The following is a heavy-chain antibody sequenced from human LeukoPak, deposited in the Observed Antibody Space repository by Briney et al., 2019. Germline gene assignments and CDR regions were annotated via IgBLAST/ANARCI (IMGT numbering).Heavy chain of an antibody. D-gene: IGHD3-22*01. V-gene: IGHV4-59*07. CDR2: ISTGGDI. Sequence: PSDTLSRTGAGSAGSICNFYCSWPRQPPGKGLEFIGYISTGGDINYSPSLRSLATMSINSSNTQFSLPLSSVTTANTAVYFWGRGPGRGYDLEPWGQGSLVTVSS. J-gene: IGHJ5*02. CDR3: GRGPGRGYDLEP. CDR1: AGSICNFY.